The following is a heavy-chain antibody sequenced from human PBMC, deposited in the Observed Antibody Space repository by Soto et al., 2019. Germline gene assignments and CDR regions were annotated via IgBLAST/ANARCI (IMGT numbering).Heavy chain of an antibody. D-gene: IGHD3-3*01. CDR3: ARTSGISISAVVKYCYSYSDMDV. CDR1: GGSISSGCYY. V-gene: IGHV4-31*03. Sequence: QVQLQESGPGLVKPSQTLSLTCTVSGGSISSGCYYWSWIRQHPGKGLEWIGYTCYSGTTYYNPSLKSRVSKSVELSKNQFSLQLSSVTAADTAGYYCARTSGISISAVVKYCYSYSDMDVWGQGTTVTVSS. CDR2: TCYSGTT. J-gene: IGHJ6*01.